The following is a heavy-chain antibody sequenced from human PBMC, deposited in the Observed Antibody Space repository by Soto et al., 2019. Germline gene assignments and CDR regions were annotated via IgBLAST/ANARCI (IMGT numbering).Heavy chain of an antibody. D-gene: IGHD3-10*01. CDR2: ISGSGGST. V-gene: IGHV3-23*01. J-gene: IGHJ6*03. CDR3: AKEGYYGSGSYYYYYYMDV. CDR1: GFTFSSYA. Sequence: VQLLESGGGLVQPGGSLRLSCAASGFTFSSYAMSWVRQAPGKGLEWVSAISGSGGSTYYADSVKGRFTISRDNSKNTLYLQMNSLRAEDTAVYYCAKEGYYGSGSYYYYYYMDVWGKGTTVTVSS.